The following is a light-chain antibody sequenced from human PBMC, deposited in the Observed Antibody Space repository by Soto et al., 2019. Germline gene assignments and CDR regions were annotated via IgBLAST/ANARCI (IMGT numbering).Light chain of an antibody. CDR1: QSVLNRSNNKNY. V-gene: IGKV4-1*01. CDR2: LAS. Sequence: DVVMTQSPDSLAVSLGERATINCKSSQSVLNRSNNKNYLAWFQQKPGQPPKLLIYLASTRESGIPDRLSGTGSVTDLTLSISILQAEYVAVYNCKQCDETPWTFVQGTKVEIK. CDR3: KQCDETPWT. J-gene: IGKJ1*01.